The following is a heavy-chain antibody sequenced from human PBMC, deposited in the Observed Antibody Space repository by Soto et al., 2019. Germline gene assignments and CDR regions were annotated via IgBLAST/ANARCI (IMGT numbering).Heavy chain of an antibody. CDR1: GYTFTGYY. CDR3: ARVPGDGDYVLDY. J-gene: IGHJ4*02. Sequence: ASVKVSCKASGYTFTGYYMHWVRQAPGQGLEWMGWISPNSGGTNYAQKFQGWVTMTRDTSISTAYMELSRLSSDATAVYYCARVPGDGDYVLDYWGQGTLVSVSS. CDR2: ISPNSGGT. V-gene: IGHV1-2*04. D-gene: IGHD4-17*01.